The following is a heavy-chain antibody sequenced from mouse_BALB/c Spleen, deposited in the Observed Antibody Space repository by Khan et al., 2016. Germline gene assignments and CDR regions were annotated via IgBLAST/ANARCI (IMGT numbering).Heavy chain of an antibody. Sequence: QIQLVQSGPELKKPGETVKISCKASGYTFTNYGMIWVKQAPGKGLKWMGWINPYTGEPTYADDFKGRFAFSLETSASNAYFQINNLKNEDMATYDGASAGNYAGDYAMDYWGQGTAVTVSS. CDR2: INPYTGEP. V-gene: IGHV9-1*02. J-gene: IGHJ4*01. CDR3: ASAGNYAGDYAMDY. CDR1: GYTFTNYG. D-gene: IGHD2-1*01.